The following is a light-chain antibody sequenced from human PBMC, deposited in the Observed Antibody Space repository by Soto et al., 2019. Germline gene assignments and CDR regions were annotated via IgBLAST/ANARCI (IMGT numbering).Light chain of an antibody. CDR1: SSDVGGYKY. CDR2: EVD. CDR3: SAGTSSSTWV. V-gene: IGLV2-14*01. Sequence: HSALTQPASVSGSPGQPITISCTGTSSDVGGYKYVSWYQHHPGKAPKLMIYEVDNRPSGVSNRFSGSKSGNTASLTISGLQAEDEADYYCSAGTSSSTWVFGGGTKVTVL. J-gene: IGLJ3*02.